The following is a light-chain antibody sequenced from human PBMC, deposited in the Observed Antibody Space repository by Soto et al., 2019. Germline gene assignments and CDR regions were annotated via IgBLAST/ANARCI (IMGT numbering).Light chain of an antibody. CDR1: SSDVGGYNY. V-gene: IGLV2-14*01. CDR3: SSYTTISTYV. J-gene: IGLJ1*01. CDR2: DVR. Sequence: QSVLTQPASVSGSPGQSITISCTGTSSDVGGYNYVSWYQQHPGKAPKLMIYDVRNRPSGVSNRFSGSKSVNTASLTISVLQAEDEADYYCSSYTTISTYVFGTGTRSPS.